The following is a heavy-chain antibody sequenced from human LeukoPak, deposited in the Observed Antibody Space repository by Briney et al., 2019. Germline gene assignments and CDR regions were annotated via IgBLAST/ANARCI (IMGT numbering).Heavy chain of an antibody. D-gene: IGHD5-18*01. CDR2: ISGGGSNT. Sequence: PGGSLRLSCAASGFTFSNYAMSWVRQAPGKGLQWVSAISGGGSNTYYADSVKGRFTISRDKSKNTLYLQMNSLRAEDTAVYYCAKCEGYSYGPWYYYMDVWGKGTTVTVSS. V-gene: IGHV3-23*01. CDR1: GFTFSNYA. CDR3: AKCEGYSYGPWYYYMDV. J-gene: IGHJ6*03.